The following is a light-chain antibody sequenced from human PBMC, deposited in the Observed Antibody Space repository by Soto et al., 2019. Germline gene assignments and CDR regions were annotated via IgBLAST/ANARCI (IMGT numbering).Light chain of an antibody. CDR3: TSYTTSSIVV. CDR1: SRDVGGYNY. Sequence: QSVLTQPASVSGSPGQSISISCTGTSRDVGGYNYVSWFQQHPGKAPKLMIYEVSNRPPGVSNRFSGSKSGNTASLTISGLQAEDEADYYCTSYTTSSIVVFGGGTKLTVL. V-gene: IGLV2-14*01. J-gene: IGLJ2*01. CDR2: EVS.